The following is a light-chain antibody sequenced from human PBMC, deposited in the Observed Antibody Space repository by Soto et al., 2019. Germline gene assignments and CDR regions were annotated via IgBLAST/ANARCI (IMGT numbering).Light chain of an antibody. V-gene: IGKV2-30*01. Sequence: DVVMTQSPLSLPVTLGQPASFSCRSSQSLVYSDGNTHLNWFQQRPGQSPRRLIYAVSNRDSGVXDXXRGGGSGSDFTLKISRGGAEDLGLYFCMQTTHWPHTFGQGTKLEIK. J-gene: IGKJ2*01. CDR3: MQTTHWPHT. CDR2: AVS. CDR1: QSLVYSDGNTH.